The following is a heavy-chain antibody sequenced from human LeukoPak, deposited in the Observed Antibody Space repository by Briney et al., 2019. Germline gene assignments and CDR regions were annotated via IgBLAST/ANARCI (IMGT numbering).Heavy chain of an antibody. J-gene: IGHJ4*02. Sequence: PSETLPLTCTVSGGSISSYYWSWIRQPAGEGLEWIGRIYTSGSTNYNPSLKSRVTMSVDTSKNQFSLKLSSVTAADTAVYYCASWEYSSSFSYWGQGTLVTVSS. CDR1: GGSISSYY. D-gene: IGHD6-13*01. CDR3: ASWEYSSSFSY. CDR2: IYTSGST. V-gene: IGHV4-4*07.